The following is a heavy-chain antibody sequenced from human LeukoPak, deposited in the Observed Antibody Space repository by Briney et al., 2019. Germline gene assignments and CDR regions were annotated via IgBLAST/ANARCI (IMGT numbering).Heavy chain of an antibody. CDR2: MLDTVTT. V-gene: IGHV4-59*11. CDR3: ATIKRGNIFGYFDF. J-gene: IGHJ4*02. D-gene: IGHD3-3*02. Sequence: SETLSLTCAVSGASMNTHYWSWIRQPPGKGLEWIGYMLDTVTTKDSPSLKSRFTLSADTSKNQFSLRLTSVTAADTAVYYCATIKRGNIFGYFDFWGQGIPVTVSS. CDR1: GASMNTHY.